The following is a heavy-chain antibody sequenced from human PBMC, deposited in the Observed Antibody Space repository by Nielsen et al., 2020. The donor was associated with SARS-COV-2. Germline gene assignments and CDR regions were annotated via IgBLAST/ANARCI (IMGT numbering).Heavy chain of an antibody. D-gene: IGHD6-19*01. CDR2: ISGSGGST. CDR3: AKDLCASSCSSGWSDAFDI. Sequence: GGSLRLSCTASGSTFSSYAMSWVRQAPGKGLEWVSAISGSGGSTYYADSVKGRFTISRDKSKNTLYVLMNSLRAEDTAVYYCAKDLCASSCSSGWSDAFDIWGQGTMVTVSS. V-gene: IGHV3-23*01. CDR1: GSTFSSYA. J-gene: IGHJ3*02.